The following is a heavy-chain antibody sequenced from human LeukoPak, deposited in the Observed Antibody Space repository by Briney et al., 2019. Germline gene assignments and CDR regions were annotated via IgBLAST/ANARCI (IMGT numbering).Heavy chain of an antibody. CDR1: GGSISSYY. V-gene: IGHV4-59*01. D-gene: IGHD6-6*01. Sequence: SETLSLTCTVSGGSISSYYWSWIRQPPGKGLEWIGYIYYSGSTNYNPSLKSRVTISVDTSKNQFSLKLSSVTGADTAVYYCARATPYSSSSDYYYYGMDVWGQGTTVTVSS. CDR2: IYYSGST. J-gene: IGHJ6*02. CDR3: ARATPYSSSSDYYYYGMDV.